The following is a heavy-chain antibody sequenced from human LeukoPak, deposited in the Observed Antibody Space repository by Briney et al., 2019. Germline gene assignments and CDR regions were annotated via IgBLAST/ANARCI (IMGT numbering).Heavy chain of an antibody. CDR1: SYTFTSYG. Sequence: ASVKVSCKASSYTFTSYGISWVRQAPGQGLEWMGWISAYNGNTNYAQKLQGRVTMTTDTSTSTAYMELRSLSSDDTAVYYCAHHALVPAAKRAYYGMDVWGQGTTVTVSS. D-gene: IGHD2-2*01. V-gene: IGHV1-18*01. J-gene: IGHJ6*02. CDR2: ISAYNGNT. CDR3: AHHALVPAAKRAYYGMDV.